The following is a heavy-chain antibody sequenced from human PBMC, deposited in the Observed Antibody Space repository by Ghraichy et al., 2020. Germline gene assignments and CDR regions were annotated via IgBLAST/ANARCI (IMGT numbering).Heavy chain of an antibody. Sequence: GGSLRHSCAASGFTFSSYGMHWVRQAPGKGLEWVAFIRYDGSNKYYADSVKGRFTISRDNSKSTLYLQMNSLRAEDTAVYYCAKRSISFNYYGMDVWGQGTTVTVSS. D-gene: IGHD2-21*01. J-gene: IGHJ6*02. V-gene: IGHV3-30*02. CDR1: GFTFSSYG. CDR3: AKRSISFNYYGMDV. CDR2: IRYDGSNK.